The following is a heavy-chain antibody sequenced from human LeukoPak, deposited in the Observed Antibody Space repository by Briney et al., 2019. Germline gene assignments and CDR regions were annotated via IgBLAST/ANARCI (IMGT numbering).Heavy chain of an antibody. CDR1: GFTFSSYS. V-gene: IGHV3-21*04. J-gene: IGHJ5*02. D-gene: IGHD6-13*01. CDR2: ISSSSSYI. Sequence: PGGSLRLSCAASGFTFSSYSMNWVRQAPGKGLEWVSSISSSSSYIYYADSVKGRFTISRDNSKNTLYLQMNSLRAEDTAVYYCAKHYSSSWGWFDPWGQGTLVTVSS. CDR3: AKHYSSSWGWFDP.